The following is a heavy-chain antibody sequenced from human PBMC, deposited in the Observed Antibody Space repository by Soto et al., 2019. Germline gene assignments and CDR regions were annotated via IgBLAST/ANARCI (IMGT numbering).Heavy chain of an antibody. D-gene: IGHD3-10*01. J-gene: IGHJ6*02. CDR2: IYYSGST. Sequence: SSETLSLTCTVSGGSISSGGYYWSWIRQHPGKGLEWIGYIYYSGSTYYNPSLKSRVTISVDTSKNQFSLKLSSVTAADTAVYYCARDNPSITMVRGGSDGMDVWGQGTTVTVSS. CDR3: ARDNPSITMVRGGSDGMDV. V-gene: IGHV4-31*03. CDR1: GGSISSGGYY.